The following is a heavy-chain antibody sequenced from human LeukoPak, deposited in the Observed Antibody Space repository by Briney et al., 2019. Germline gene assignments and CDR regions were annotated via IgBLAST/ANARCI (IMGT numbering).Heavy chain of an antibody. J-gene: IGHJ6*03. CDR3: GRVRYMAV. CDR1: GFTFRSYW. Sequence: GGSLRLSCEVSGFTFRSYWLNRVRQAPGKGLEWVANINEDGSEKNYVDSVKGRFTISRDNAKNSLYLQMNSLRAEDTAVYYCGRVRYMAVWGKGTTVTVSS. V-gene: IGHV3-7*01. CDR2: INEDGSEK.